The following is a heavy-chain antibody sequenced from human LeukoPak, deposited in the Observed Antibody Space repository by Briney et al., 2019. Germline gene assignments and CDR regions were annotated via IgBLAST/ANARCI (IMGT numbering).Heavy chain of an antibody. D-gene: IGHD3-10*01. CDR2: MNPNSGNT. V-gene: IGHV1-8*01. J-gene: IGHJ4*02. CDR3: ARLRYYYGSGIFGY. Sequence: ASVKVSCKASGYTFTSYDINWVRQATGQGLEWMGWMNPNSGNTGYAQKFQGRVTMTRNTSISTAYMELSSLRSEDTAVYYCARLRYYYGSGIFGYWGQGTLVTVSS. CDR1: GYTFTSYD.